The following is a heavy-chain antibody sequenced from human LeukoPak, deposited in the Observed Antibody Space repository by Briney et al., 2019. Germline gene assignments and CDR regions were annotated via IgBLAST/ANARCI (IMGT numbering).Heavy chain of an antibody. J-gene: IGHJ6*03. CDR3: ARAPNYDILTGFPYYYYYMDV. CDR2: VSPNSGGT. CDR1: GYTFTVFY. Sequence: ASVKVSFKASGYTFTVFYIHWIRQAPGQGLEWMGWVSPNSGGTNYAQKFQGRVTMTRDTSISTAYMELSRLRSDDTAVYYCARAPNYDILTGFPYYYYYMDVWGKGTTVTVSS. V-gene: IGHV1-2*02. D-gene: IGHD3-9*01.